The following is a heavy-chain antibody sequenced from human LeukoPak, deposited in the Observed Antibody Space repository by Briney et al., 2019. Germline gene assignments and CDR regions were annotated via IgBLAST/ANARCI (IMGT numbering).Heavy chain of an antibody. CDR3: ARDYYDSSGYYSCSGH. D-gene: IGHD3-22*01. V-gene: IGHV1-69*01. J-gene: IGHJ4*02. CDR1: GGTFSSYA. CDR2: IIPIFGTA. Sequence: SVKVSCKASGGTFSSYAISWVRQAPGQGLEWMGGIIPIFGTANYAQKFQGRVTITADESTSTAYMELSSPRSEDTAVYYCARDYYDSSGYYSCSGHWGQGTLVTVSS.